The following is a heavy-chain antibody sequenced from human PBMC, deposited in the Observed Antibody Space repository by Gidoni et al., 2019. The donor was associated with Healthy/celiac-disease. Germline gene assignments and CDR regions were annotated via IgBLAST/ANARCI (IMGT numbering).Heavy chain of an antibody. J-gene: IGHJ4*02. D-gene: IGHD4-4*01. Sequence: QLQLQASGPGLVKPSETLYLTCTVSGGSISSSSYYWGWIRQPPGKGLEWIGSIYYSGSTYYNPSLKSRVTISVDTSKNQFSLKLSSVTAADTAVYYCARQGGSNLYDYWGQGTLVTVSS. CDR2: IYYSGST. CDR1: GGSISSSSYY. V-gene: IGHV4-39*01. CDR3: ARQGGSNLYDY.